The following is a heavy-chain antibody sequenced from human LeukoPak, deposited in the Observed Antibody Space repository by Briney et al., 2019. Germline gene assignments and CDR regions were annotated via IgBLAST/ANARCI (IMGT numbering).Heavy chain of an antibody. V-gene: IGHV1-18*01. D-gene: IGHD6-6*01. Sequence: ASVNVSCKASGYTFNIYGITWVRQAPGQGLEWMGWISAYNGNRNFAQKLQGRVTLTTDTSTSTAYMELRSLRSDDTAVYYCARAGTTSSSTPDYWGQGTLVTVSS. CDR2: ISAYNGNR. J-gene: IGHJ4*02. CDR3: ARAGTTSSSTPDY. CDR1: GYTFNIYG.